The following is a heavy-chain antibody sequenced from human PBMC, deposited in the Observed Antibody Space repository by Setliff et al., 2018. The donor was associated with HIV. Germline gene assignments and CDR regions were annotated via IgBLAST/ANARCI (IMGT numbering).Heavy chain of an antibody. CDR1: GYSINTAYY. CDR3: ARQGAGYYYYSSEYYTGDGFDM. J-gene: IGHJ3*02. D-gene: IGHD3-22*01. CDR2: VHHSGST. V-gene: IGHV4-38-2*01. Sequence: SETRSLTCSVSGYSINTAYYWGWTGQSPGKGLEWVGGVHHSGSTHYNTTLKSRVTIAGQTSNNQSSLQETSETAADTAVYYWARQGAGYYYYSSEYYTGDGFDMWGQGTMVTVSS.